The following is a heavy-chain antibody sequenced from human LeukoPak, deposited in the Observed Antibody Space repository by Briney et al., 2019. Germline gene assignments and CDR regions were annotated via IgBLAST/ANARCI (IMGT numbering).Heavy chain of an antibody. J-gene: IGHJ5*02. CDR2: ISYNGGSQ. D-gene: IGHD6-19*01. V-gene: IGHV3-30*18. CDR3: AKEGAASGWPLDP. Sequence: GGSLRLSCVASRFTFSTYGMHWVRQAPGRGLEGVAIISYNGGSQYYADSVKGRFTISRDNSKSTLYLQMSSLGAEDTAVYYCAKEGAASGWPLDPWGQGTLVTVSS. CDR1: RFTFSTYG.